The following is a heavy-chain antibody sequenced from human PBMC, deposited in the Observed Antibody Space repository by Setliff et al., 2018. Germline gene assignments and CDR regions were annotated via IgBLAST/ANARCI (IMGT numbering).Heavy chain of an antibody. V-gene: IGHV1-2*02. CDR3: AKQGDLAFDY. J-gene: IGHJ4*02. CDR1: GYPFVGYF. Sequence: ASVKVSCKTSGYPFVGYFIYWRPQAPGQGLEWVGWIDPKSGRTKYAVTFQGRVTMTRDTSSSTIYMEVNSLTSGDTAVYFCAKQGDLAFDYWGQGTQVTVSS. CDR2: IDPKSGRT. D-gene: IGHD3-16*01.